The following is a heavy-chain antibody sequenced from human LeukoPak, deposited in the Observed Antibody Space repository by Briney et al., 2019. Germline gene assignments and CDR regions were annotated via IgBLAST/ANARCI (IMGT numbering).Heavy chain of an antibody. CDR2: ISGSGGST. CDR1: GFTFSSYA. D-gene: IGHD3-10*01. Sequence: GGSLRLSCAASGFTFSSYAMSWVRQAPGKGLEWVSAISGSGGSTYYADSVKGRFTISRDNSKNSLYLQMNSLRAEDTAVYYCARGGKLLWYGGYWGQGTLVTVSS. CDR3: ARGGKLLWYGGY. V-gene: IGHV3-23*01. J-gene: IGHJ4*02.